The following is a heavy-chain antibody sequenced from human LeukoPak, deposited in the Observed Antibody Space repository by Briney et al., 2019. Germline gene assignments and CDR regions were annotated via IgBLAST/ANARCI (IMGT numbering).Heavy chain of an antibody. Sequence: SETLSLTCTVSGGSISSYYWSWIRQPPGKGLEWIGYIYYSGSTNYNPSLKSRVTISVDTSKNQFSLKLSSVTAAATAVYYCARDGGHYYYMDVWGKGTTVTVSS. CDR3: ARDGGHYYYMDV. D-gene: IGHD3-16*01. CDR1: GGSISSYY. J-gene: IGHJ6*03. V-gene: IGHV4-59*01. CDR2: IYYSGST.